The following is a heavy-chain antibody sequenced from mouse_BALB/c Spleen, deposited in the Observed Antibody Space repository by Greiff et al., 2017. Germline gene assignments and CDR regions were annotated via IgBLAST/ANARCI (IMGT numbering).Heavy chain of an antibody. CDR2: IDPANGNT. D-gene: IGHD2-4*01. CDR3: ARDGGLRYYFDY. Sequence: EVQLQQSGAELVKPGASVKLSCTASGFNIKDTYMHWVKQRPEQGLEWIGRIDPANGNTKYDPKFQGKVTITADTSSNTAYLQLSSLTSEDTAVYYCARDGGLRYYFDYWGQGTTLTVSS. J-gene: IGHJ2*01. V-gene: IGHV14-3*02. CDR1: GFNIKDTY.